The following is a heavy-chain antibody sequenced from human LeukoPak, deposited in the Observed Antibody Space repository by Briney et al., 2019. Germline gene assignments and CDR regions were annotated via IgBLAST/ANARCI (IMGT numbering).Heavy chain of an antibody. CDR1: GASISSSSYY. Sequence: PSETLSLTCTVSGASISSSSYYWGWLRQPPGKGLEWIGSIYYSGSTYYNPSLKSRVTISVDTSKNQFSLKLSSVTAADTAVYYCATRLDYSSSWFDYWGQGTLVTVSS. J-gene: IGHJ4*02. D-gene: IGHD6-13*01. V-gene: IGHV4-39*07. CDR2: IYYSGST. CDR3: ATRLDYSSSWFDY.